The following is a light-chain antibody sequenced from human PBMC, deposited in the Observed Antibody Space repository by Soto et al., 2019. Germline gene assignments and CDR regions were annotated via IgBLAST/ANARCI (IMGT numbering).Light chain of an antibody. CDR2: GAS. Sequence: EIVMTQSPATLSVSPGERATLSCRASQSVNSDLAWYQQKPGQAPRLLIYGASTRATGIPARFRGSGSGTDFTITISSLQSEDFAVYYCQQYNQWPPWTFGQGTKVEIK. CDR3: QQYNQWPPWT. J-gene: IGKJ1*01. CDR1: QSVNSD. V-gene: IGKV3-15*01.